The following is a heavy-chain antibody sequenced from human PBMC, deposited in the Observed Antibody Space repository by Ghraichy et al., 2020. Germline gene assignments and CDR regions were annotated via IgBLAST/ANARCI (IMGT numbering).Heavy chain of an antibody. Sequence: GGSLRLSCAASGFTFSSYGMHWVRQAPDKGLEWVAFIRYDGSNKYYADSVKGRFTISRDSSKNTLYLQMNSLRAEDTAVYYCAKDGRIVPYYMDVWGKGTTVTVSS. CDR2: IRYDGSNK. CDR1: GFTFSSYG. CDR3: AKDGRIVPYYMDV. J-gene: IGHJ6*03. D-gene: IGHD2-8*01. V-gene: IGHV3-30*02.